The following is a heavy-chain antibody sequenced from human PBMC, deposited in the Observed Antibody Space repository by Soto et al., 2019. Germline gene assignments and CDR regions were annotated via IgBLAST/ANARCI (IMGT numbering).Heavy chain of an antibody. Sequence: GGSLRLSCAASGFTFSSYAMSWVRQAPGKGLEWVSAISGSGGSTYYADSVKGRFTISRDNAKNTLYLQMNSLRAEDRAVYYCAKDLDSNYEGLILLNYYYYYMDVWGKGTTVTVSS. CDR2: ISGSGGST. CDR3: AKDLDSNYEGLILLNYYYYYMDV. V-gene: IGHV3-23*01. D-gene: IGHD4-4*01. J-gene: IGHJ6*03. CDR1: GFTFSSYA.